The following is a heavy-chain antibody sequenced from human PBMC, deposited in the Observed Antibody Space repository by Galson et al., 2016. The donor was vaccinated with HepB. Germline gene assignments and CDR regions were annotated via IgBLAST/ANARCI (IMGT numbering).Heavy chain of an antibody. V-gene: IGHV3-30-3*01. CDR2: TSYDGTNK. CDR3: ARGSIIAAVRYGMT. CDR1: GFTFNTFA. J-gene: IGHJ6*02. D-gene: IGHD6-6*01. Sequence: SLRLSCAASGFTFNTFAMHWVRQAPGKGLEWVAVTSYDGTNKYYAASVEGRFTISRDNSKNPLYLQMNSLRAEDTAVYYCARGSIIAAVRYGMTFGAEGPRSPSP.